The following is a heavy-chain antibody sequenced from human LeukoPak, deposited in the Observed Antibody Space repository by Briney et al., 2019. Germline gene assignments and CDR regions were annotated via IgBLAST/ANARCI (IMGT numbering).Heavy chain of an antibody. CDR2: IYYSGST. CDR1: GGSISSYY. J-gene: IGHJ5*02. D-gene: IGHD6-19*01. CDR3: ARDSSGWTANWIDP. Sequence: SETLSLTCTVSGGSISSYYWSWIRQPPGKGLEWIGYIYYSGSTNYNPSLKSRVTISVDTSKNQFSLKLSSVTAADTAVYYCARDSSGWTANWIDPWGQGTLVTVSS. V-gene: IGHV4-59*01.